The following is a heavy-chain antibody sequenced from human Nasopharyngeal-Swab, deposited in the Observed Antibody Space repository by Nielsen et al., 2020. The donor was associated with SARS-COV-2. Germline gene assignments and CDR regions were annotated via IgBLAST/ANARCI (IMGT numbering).Heavy chain of an antibody. CDR1: GGSISSGSYY. Sequence: SETLSLTCTVSGGSISSGSYYWSWIRQPAGKGLEWIGRIYTSGSTNYNPSLKSRVTISVDTSKNQFSLKLSSVTAADTAVYYCARDRSGSYGDAFDIWGQGTMVTVSS. V-gene: IGHV4-61*02. J-gene: IGHJ3*02. CDR2: IYTSGST. CDR3: ARDRSGSYGDAFDI. D-gene: IGHD1-26*01.